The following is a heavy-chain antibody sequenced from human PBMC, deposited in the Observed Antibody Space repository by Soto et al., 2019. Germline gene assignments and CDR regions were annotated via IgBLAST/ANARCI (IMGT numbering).Heavy chain of an antibody. Sequence: SETLSLTCTVSGGSISSGGYYWSWIRQHPGKGLEWIGYIYYSGSTYYNPSLKSRVTISVDTSKNQFSLKLSSVTAADTAVYYCARGGSGFLLLHLLYGMDVWGQGTTVTVSS. CDR1: GGSISSGGYY. D-gene: IGHD3-22*01. J-gene: IGHJ6*02. V-gene: IGHV4-31*03. CDR3: ARGGSGFLLLHLLYGMDV. CDR2: IYYSGST.